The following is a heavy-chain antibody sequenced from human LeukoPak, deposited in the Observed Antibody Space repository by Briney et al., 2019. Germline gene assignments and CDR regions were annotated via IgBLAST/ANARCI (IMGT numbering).Heavy chain of an antibody. Sequence: RGSLRLSCAASGFAFSTYSMNWVRQAPGKGLEWVSSISSSSTYIYYADSVKGRVTISRDNAKNSLYLQMNSLRAEDTAVYYCARVLSGCETTRCELDYWGQGTLVTVSS. CDR3: ARVLSGCETTRCELDY. CDR1: GFAFSTYS. V-gene: IGHV3-21*01. D-gene: IGHD1-26*01. J-gene: IGHJ4*02. CDR2: ISSSSTYI.